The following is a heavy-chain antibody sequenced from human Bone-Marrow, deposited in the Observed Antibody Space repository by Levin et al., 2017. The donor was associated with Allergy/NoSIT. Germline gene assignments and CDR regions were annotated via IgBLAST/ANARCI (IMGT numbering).Heavy chain of an antibody. V-gene: IGHV3-30-3*01. Sequence: SCAASGFTFSSYAMHWVRQAPGKGLEWVAVISYDGSNKYYADSVKGRFTISRDNSKNTLYLQMNSLRAEDTAVYYCAGGADGDYPLDYWGQGTLVTVSS. J-gene: IGHJ4*02. CDR1: GFTFSSYA. CDR2: ISYDGSNK. CDR3: AGGADGDYPLDY. D-gene: IGHD4-17*01.